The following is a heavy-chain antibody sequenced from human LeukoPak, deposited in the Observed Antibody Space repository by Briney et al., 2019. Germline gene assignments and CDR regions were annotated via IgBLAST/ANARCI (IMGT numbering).Heavy chain of an antibody. V-gene: IGHV1-2*02. D-gene: IGHD6-13*01. J-gene: IGHJ5*02. Sequence: ASVKVSCKASGYTFTGYYMHWVRQAPGQGLEWMGWINPNSGGTNYAQKFQGRVTMTRDTSIGTAYMELSRLRSDDTAVYYCARVSSSWYPMLALFDPWGQGTLVTVSS. CDR2: INPNSGGT. CDR3: ARVSSSWYPMLALFDP. CDR1: GYTFTGYY.